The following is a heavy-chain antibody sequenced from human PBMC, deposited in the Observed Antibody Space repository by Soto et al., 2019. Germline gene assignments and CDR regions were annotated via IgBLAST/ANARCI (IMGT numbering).Heavy chain of an antibody. V-gene: IGHV3-48*03. Sequence: GGSLRLSCATSGFTFSIYEMNWVRQAPGKGLEWISCISSSGSTVYYADSVQGRFTISRDNTKNSVSLQMKSLRAEDTGTYYCARDGDGYSFDLWGQGTQVTVSS. J-gene: IGHJ4*02. D-gene: IGHD2-21*02. CDR1: GFTFSIYE. CDR3: ARDGDGYSFDL. CDR2: ISSSGSTV.